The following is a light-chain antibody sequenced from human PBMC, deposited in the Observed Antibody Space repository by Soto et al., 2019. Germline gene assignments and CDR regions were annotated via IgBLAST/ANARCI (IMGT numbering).Light chain of an antibody. V-gene: IGKV2-28*01. Sequence: DVVMTQSPLSLPVTPGEPASISCRSSQSLLHSNGYNYLDWYLQKPGQSPQLLIYLGSNRASGVPDRFSGSGSGTDFTLNISRVAAEDVGFYYCMQALQTPLTFGGGTKVEIK. J-gene: IGKJ4*01. CDR1: QSLLHSNGYNY. CDR3: MQALQTPLT. CDR2: LGS.